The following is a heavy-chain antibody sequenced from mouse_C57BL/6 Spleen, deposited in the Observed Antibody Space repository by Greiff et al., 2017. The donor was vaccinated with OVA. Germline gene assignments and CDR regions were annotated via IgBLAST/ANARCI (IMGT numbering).Heavy chain of an antibody. CDR3: EREDYGSSYGWYFDV. D-gene: IGHD1-1*01. J-gene: IGHJ1*03. Sequence: QVQLQQPGAELVKPGASVKVSCKASGYTFTSYWMHWVKQRPGQGLEWIGRIHPSDSDTNYNQKFKGQATLTDDKSSRTAYLPLRSLTSEDSAVDYGEREDYGSSYGWYFDVWGTGTTVTVSS. CDR2: IHPSDSDT. V-gene: IGHV1-74*01. CDR1: GYTFTSYW.